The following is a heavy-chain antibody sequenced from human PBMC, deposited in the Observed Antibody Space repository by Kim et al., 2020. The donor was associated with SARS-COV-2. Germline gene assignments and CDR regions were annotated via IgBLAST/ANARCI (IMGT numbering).Heavy chain of an antibody. Sequence: SVKVSCKASGGTFSSYAISWVRQAPGQGLEWMGRIIPILGIANYAQKFQGRVTITADKSTSTAYMELSSLRSEDTAVYYCASQGLRRSGYYRSGSYYYYYMDVWGKGTTVTVSS. CDR3: ASQGLRRSGYYRSGSYYYYYMDV. D-gene: IGHD3-22*01. CDR1: GGTFSSYA. V-gene: IGHV1-69*04. J-gene: IGHJ6*03. CDR2: IIPILGIA.